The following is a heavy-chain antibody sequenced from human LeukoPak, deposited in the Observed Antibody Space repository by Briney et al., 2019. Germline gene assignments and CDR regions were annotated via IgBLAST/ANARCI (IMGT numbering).Heavy chain of an antibody. V-gene: IGHV4-39*01. J-gene: IGHJ4*02. CDR1: GESIRSSTYY. CDR2: IHSSGST. CDR3: ARTAY. Sequence: PSETLSLTCTVSGESIRSSTYYWGWIRQPPGKGLEWLGSIHSSGSTYYNPSLKSRVTISVATSKNQFSLKLSSMSAVDTAVYYCARTAYWGEGTLVTVSS.